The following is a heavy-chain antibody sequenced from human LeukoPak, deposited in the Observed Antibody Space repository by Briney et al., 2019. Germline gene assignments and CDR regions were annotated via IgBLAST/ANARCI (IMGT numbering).Heavy chain of an antibody. CDR1: GYTFTGYY. V-gene: IGHV1-2*02. CDR3: ATTMVRGVRYYGMDV. CDR2: INPNSGGT. D-gene: IGHD3-10*01. J-gene: IGHJ6*02. Sequence: ASVKVSCNASGYTFTGYYMHWVRQAPGQGLEWMGWINPNSGGTNYAQKFQGRVTMTRDTSISTAYMELSRLRSDDTAVYYCATTMVRGVRYYGMDVWGQGTTVTVSS.